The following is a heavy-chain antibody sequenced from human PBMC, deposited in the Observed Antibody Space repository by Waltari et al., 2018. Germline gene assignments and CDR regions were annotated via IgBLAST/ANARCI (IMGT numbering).Heavy chain of an antibody. D-gene: IGHD3-16*01. CDR2: FDSEDGET. V-gene: IGHV1-24*01. CDR3: ATEDLENVGGRTYAAFHI. Sequence: QVQLVQSGAEVKKPGASVKVSCKVSGYTLTDISIHWVRQAPGKGLGWMGGFDSEDGETNFEQKFQGRFTLTEDTSTETAYLELSSLRSEDTAVYYCATEDLENVGGRTYAAFHIWGQGTMVTVSS. J-gene: IGHJ3*02. CDR1: GYTLTDIS.